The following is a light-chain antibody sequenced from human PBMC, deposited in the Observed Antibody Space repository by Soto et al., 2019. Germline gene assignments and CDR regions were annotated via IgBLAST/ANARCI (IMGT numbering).Light chain of an antibody. CDR1: SSNIGSNV. J-gene: IGLJ2*01. V-gene: IGLV1-44*01. CDR2: DSN. CDR3: GTWDSSLSVVV. Sequence: QSVLTQPPSASGTPGQRVTISCSGSSSNIGSNVVNWYQQLPGTAPKLVIYDSNQRRSGVPDRFSGSKSGTSATLDITGLQTGDEADYYCGTWDSSLSVVVFGGGTQLT.